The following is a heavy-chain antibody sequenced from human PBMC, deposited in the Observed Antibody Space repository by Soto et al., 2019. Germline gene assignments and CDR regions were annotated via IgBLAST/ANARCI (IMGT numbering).Heavy chain of an antibody. D-gene: IGHD6-13*01. J-gene: IGHJ6*02. CDR1: GGSISSYY. CDR3: ARVKQQLGSYYYYGMDV. Sequence: PSETLSLTXTVSGGSISSYYWSWIRQPPGKGLEWIGYIYYSGSTNYNPSLKSRVTISVDTSKNQFSLKLSSVTAADTAVYYCARVKQQLGSYYYYGMDVWGQGTTVTVS. V-gene: IGHV4-59*01. CDR2: IYYSGST.